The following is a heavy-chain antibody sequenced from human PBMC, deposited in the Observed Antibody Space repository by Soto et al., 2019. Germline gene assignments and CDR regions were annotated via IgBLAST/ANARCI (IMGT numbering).Heavy chain of an antibody. V-gene: IGHV1-69*13. CDR2: IIPMFGTA. J-gene: IGHJ6*02. CDR3: ARDPQPSVLTGGIAGYHGLGV. CDR1: GGTFSSYL. D-gene: IGHD2-15*01. Sequence: GASVKVSCKASGGTFSSYLISWVRQAPGQGLEWMGGIIPMFGTANYAQKFQGRVTITADESTSTAYMELSSLRSEDTALYYCARDPQPSVLTGGIAGYHGLGVWGQGTTVTVSS.